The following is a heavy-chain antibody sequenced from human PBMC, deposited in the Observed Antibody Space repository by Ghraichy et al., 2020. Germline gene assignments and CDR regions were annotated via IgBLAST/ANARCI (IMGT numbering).Heavy chain of an antibody. J-gene: IGHJ4*02. D-gene: IGHD6-13*01. Sequence: GESLNISCAASGFTFSNYGMHWVRQAPGKGLEWVAGIWYDGNTKYYADSVKGRFTMSRDNTKNTLYLQMSSLRAEDTAVYYCARDLTNPAAGFFDYWGQGTLVTVSS. CDR2: IWYDGNTK. V-gene: IGHV3-33*01. CDR1: GFTFSNYG. CDR3: ARDLTNPAAGFFDY.